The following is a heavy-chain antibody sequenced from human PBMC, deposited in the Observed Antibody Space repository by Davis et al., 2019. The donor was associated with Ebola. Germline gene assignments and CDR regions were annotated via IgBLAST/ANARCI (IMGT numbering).Heavy chain of an antibody. V-gene: IGHV1-3*01. CDR1: GYTFTSYA. Sequence: ASVKVSCKASGYTFTSYAMHWVRQAPGQRLEWMGWINAGNGNTKYSQKFQGRVTITRDTSASTAYMELSSLRSEDTAVYYCVREENYGEPKSPPNFDYWGQGTLVTVSS. CDR3: VREENYGEPKSPPNFDY. J-gene: IGHJ4*02. CDR2: INAGNGNT. D-gene: IGHD4-17*01.